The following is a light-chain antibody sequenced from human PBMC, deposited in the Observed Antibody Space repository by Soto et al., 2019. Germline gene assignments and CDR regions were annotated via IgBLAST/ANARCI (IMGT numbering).Light chain of an antibody. J-gene: IGLJ2*01. Sequence: QSALTQPPSVSGSPGQSVTISCTGTSSDVDGYNYVSWYQQHPGKAPKLMIYDVSKRPSGVPDRFSGSKSGNTASLTISGLQAEDESDYYCCSYAGSYTFAVVFGGGTKLTVL. CDR2: DVS. V-gene: IGLV2-11*01. CDR3: CSYAGSYTFAVV. CDR1: SSDVDGYNY.